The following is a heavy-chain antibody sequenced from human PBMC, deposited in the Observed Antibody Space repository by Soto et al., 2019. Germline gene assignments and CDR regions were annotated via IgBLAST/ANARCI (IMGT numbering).Heavy chain of an antibody. Sequence: GGSLRLSCAASGFTFSSYAMSWVRQAPGKGLEWVSIIGGPGDPTYYTDSVKGRFTISRDNSESTLYLQMNSLRVEDTAIYYCAKYRLSRRSSYDPWGQGTLVTVSS. CDR2: IGGPGDPT. CDR3: AKYRLSRRSSYDP. V-gene: IGHV3-23*01. CDR1: GFTFSSYA. D-gene: IGHD3-10*01. J-gene: IGHJ5*02.